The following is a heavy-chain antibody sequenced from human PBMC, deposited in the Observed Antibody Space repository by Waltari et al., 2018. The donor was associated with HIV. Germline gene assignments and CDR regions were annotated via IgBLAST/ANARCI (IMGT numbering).Heavy chain of an antibody. Sequence: QLQLQESGPGLVKPSEPLSLTCTVSGGSISSSGYYCVWIRQPPGKGLDWIGSISDSGGTYYSPSLKSRVTISVDTAKNQVSLRLTSVTAADTALYYCARQIWSGRPFGLDVWGQGTTVSVSS. CDR2: ISDSGGT. V-gene: IGHV4-39*01. CDR1: GGSISSSGYY. J-gene: IGHJ6*02. CDR3: ARQIWSGRPFGLDV. D-gene: IGHD3-3*01.